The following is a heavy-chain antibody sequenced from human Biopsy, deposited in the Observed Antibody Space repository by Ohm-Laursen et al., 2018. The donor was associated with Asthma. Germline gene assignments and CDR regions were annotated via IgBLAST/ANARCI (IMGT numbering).Heavy chain of an antibody. CDR3: ARKAGSCISRTCYSLDF. D-gene: IGHD2-15*01. V-gene: IGHV1-69*01. Sequence: SSVKVSCKSLGGTFNTYVIGWVRQAPGQGLDRMGGINSVFGTTTYPQKFQDRVTITADDSTSTVYMELSSLRSEDTAVYYCARKAGSCISRTCYSLDFWGQGTLVTVSS. CDR1: GGTFNTYV. CDR2: INSVFGTT. J-gene: IGHJ4*02.